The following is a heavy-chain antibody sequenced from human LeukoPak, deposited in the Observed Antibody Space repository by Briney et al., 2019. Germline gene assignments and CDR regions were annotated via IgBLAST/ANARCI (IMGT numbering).Heavy chain of an antibody. CDR3: AGVVVVPYYYYGMDV. V-gene: IGHV1-3*01. Sequence: ASVKVSCKASGYTFTSYAMHWVRQAPGQRLEWMGWINAGNGNTKYSQKFQGRVTITRDTSASTAYMELSSLRSEDTAVYYCAGVVVVPYYYYGMDVWGQGTTVTVSS. J-gene: IGHJ6*02. D-gene: IGHD3-22*01. CDR2: INAGNGNT. CDR1: GYTFTSYA.